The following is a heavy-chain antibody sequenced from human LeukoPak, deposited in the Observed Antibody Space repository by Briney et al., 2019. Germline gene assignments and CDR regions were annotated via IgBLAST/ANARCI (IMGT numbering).Heavy chain of an antibody. CDR3: ARLYGSSTSCRIDP. CDR2: ISSSSSYI. Sequence: PGGSLRLSCAASGFNFSCYSMNWVRQAPGKGLEWVSCISSSSSYIYYADSVKGRFTISRDNAKNSLYLQINSLRAEDTAVYYCARLYGSSTSCRIDPWGQGTLVTVSS. V-gene: IGHV3-21*06. J-gene: IGHJ5*02. CDR1: GFNFSCYS. D-gene: IGHD2-2*01.